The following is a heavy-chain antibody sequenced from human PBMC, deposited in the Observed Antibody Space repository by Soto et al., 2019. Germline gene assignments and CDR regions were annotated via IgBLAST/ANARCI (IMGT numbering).Heavy chain of an antibody. D-gene: IGHD3-16*02. CDR2: INSDGSSI. Sequence: PGGSLRLSCAASKFTITSYWMHWVRQAPGKGLVWVSRINSDGSSISYADAVKGRFTISRDNAKNTLYLQMNSLRAEDTAVYYCAKKEGVFYVWGSYRYPFPTPPEVGMDVWGQGTTVTVSS. J-gene: IGHJ6*02. CDR3: AKKEGVFYVWGSYRYPFPTPPEVGMDV. V-gene: IGHV3-74*01. CDR1: KFTITSYW.